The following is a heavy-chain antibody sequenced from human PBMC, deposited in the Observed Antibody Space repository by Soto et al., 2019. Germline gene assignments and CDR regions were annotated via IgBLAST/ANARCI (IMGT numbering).Heavy chain of an antibody. J-gene: IGHJ6*02. CDR3: TRLSSDHGAFFVAGMDV. V-gene: IGHV3-74*01. D-gene: IGHD6-19*01. CDR2: MKSDGTIT. Sequence: DVQLVESGGTVVQPGGTLRLSGAASGFTFSTYWMNWVRQVPGKGLVWLAGMKSDGTITNYADSVHGRFTISRDNVKNPLPLHMNGLRGEYTAVYYCTRLSSDHGAFFVAGMDVWDRGTTVIGSS. CDR1: GFTFSTYW.